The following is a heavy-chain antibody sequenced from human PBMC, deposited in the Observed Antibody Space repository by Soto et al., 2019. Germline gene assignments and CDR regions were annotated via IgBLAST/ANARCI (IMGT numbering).Heavy chain of an antibody. CDR2: ISSSGSTI. D-gene: IGHD2-2*01. CDR3: ARVGPDIVVVPAAKDYCYYGMDV. Sequence: GGSLRLSCAASGFTFSSYEMNWVRQAPGKGLEWVSYISSSGSTIYYADSVKGRFTISRDNAKNSLYLQMNSLRAEDTAVYYCARVGPDIVVVPAAKDYCYYGMDVWGQGTTVTVSS. CDR1: GFTFSSYE. J-gene: IGHJ6*02. V-gene: IGHV3-48*03.